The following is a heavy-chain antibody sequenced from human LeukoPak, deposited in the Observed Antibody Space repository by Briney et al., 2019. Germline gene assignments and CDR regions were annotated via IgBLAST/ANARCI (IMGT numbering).Heavy chain of an antibody. CDR3: AMAYSSSWYYFDY. Sequence: PSETLSVTCTVSGASITNYYWTWIRQPPGKGLEWIGYIYYSGSTNYNPSLKSRVTIAVDTSKNQFSLRLNSVTAADTAVYYCAMAYSSSWYYFDYWGQGTLVTVSS. D-gene: IGHD6-13*01. CDR1: GASITNYY. CDR2: IYYSGST. J-gene: IGHJ4*02. V-gene: IGHV4-59*01.